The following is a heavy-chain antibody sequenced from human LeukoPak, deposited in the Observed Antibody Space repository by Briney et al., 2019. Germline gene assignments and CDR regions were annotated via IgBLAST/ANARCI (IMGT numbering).Heavy chain of an antibody. CDR2: LYAGNYDT. V-gene: IGHV5-51*01. Sequence: GESLKISCQGFGYPFTTSWIDWVRPLPGKGLEWMAILYAGNYDTKFSSSFQGQVPIPTSQSISTTYLPCDSLQASDTAIYYCASLNHPDGRVYWGQGTPVTVSS. D-gene: IGHD5-24*01. CDR1: GYPFTTSW. J-gene: IGHJ4*02. CDR3: ASLNHPDGRVY.